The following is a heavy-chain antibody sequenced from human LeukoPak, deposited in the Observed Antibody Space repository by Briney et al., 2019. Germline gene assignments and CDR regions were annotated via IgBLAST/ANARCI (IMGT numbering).Heavy chain of an antibody. CDR2: IFYSGST. Sequence: SETLSLTCTVSGGSIRTSNYYWGWIRQPPGKGLEWIGNIFYSGSTYYSPSLRSRVTISLDTSRNQFSLKLSSVTAADTAVYYCARDRSYCSGGSCSYYFDYWGQGTLVTVSS. D-gene: IGHD2-15*01. V-gene: IGHV4-39*07. CDR1: GGSIRTSNYY. CDR3: ARDRSYCSGGSCSYYFDY. J-gene: IGHJ4*02.